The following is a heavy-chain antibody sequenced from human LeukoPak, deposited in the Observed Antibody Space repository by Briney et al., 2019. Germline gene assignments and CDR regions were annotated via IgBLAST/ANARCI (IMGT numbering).Heavy chain of an antibody. Sequence: PSETLSLTCTVSGVSISSYYWSWIRPPPGQGLVGIGYLYYSGSTNYHPSLKRRVTISVNTSKNQSSQKLSSVTAADTAVYSCARGVVGALDCWGQGTLVIVSS. CDR3: ARGVVGALDC. CDR1: GVSISSYY. J-gene: IGHJ4*02. CDR2: LYYSGST. D-gene: IGHD1-26*01. V-gene: IGHV4-59*01.